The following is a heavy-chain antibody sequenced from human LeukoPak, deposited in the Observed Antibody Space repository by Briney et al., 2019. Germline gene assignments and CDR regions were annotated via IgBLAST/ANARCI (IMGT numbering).Heavy chain of an antibody. D-gene: IGHD6-19*01. CDR1: GFTFSSYA. CDR2: ISGSGGST. V-gene: IGHV3-23*01. J-gene: IGHJ4*02. CDR3: ARDALAGPVYSSGWYFYC. Sequence: PGGSLRLSCAASGFTFSSYAMSWVRQAPGKGLEWVSAISGSGGSTYYADSVKGRFTISRDNSKNTLYLQMNSLRAEDTAVYYCARDALAGPVYSSGWYFYCWGQGTLVTVSS.